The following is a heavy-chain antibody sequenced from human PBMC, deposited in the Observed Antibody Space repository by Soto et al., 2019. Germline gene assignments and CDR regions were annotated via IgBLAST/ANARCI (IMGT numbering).Heavy chain of an antibody. Sequence: GGSLRLSCAASGFTVSSNYMSWVRQAPGKGLEWVSVIYSGGSTYYADSVKGRFTISRDNSKNTLYLQMNSLRAEDTAVYYCARAYYNYYMDVWGKGTTVTVSS. J-gene: IGHJ6*03. V-gene: IGHV3-66*01. CDR2: IYSGGST. CDR1: GFTVSSNY. CDR3: ARAYYNYYMDV.